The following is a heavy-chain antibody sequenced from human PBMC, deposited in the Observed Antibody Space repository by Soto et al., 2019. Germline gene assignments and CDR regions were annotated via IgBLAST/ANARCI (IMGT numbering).Heavy chain of an antibody. V-gene: IGHV1-18*01. CDR1: GYTFTSYG. CDR2: ISAYNGNT. D-gene: IGHD2-15*01. Sequence: QVQLVQSGAEVKKPGASVKVSCKASGYTFTSYGISWVRQAPGQGLEWMGWISAYNGNTNYAQKLQGRVTMTTDTSTSTAYMELRSLRSDDTAVYYCARDAVALRYCSGGSCYPMNYWGQGTLVTVSS. CDR3: ARDAVALRYCSGGSCYPMNY. J-gene: IGHJ4*02.